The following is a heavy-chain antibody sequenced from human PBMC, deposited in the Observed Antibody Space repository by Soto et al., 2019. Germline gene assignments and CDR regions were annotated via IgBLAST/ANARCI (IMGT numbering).Heavy chain of an antibody. J-gene: IGHJ3*02. D-gene: IGHD2-15*01. CDR2: IRSKAYGGTT. V-gene: IGHV3-49*03. CDR1: GFTFGDYA. Sequence: GSLRLSCTASGFTFGDYAMSWFRQAPGKGLEWVGFIRSKAYGGTTEYAASVKGRFTISRDDSKSIAYLQMNSLKTEDTAVYYCTRGPPTYCSGGSCYSSSQNDAFDIWGQGTMVTVSS. CDR3: TRGPPTYCSGGSCYSSSQNDAFDI.